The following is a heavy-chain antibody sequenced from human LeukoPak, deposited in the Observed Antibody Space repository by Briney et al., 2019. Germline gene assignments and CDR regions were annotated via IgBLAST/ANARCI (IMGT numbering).Heavy chain of an antibody. D-gene: IGHD2-21*02. J-gene: IGHJ4*02. CDR3: ARATPLVVVTATRFDY. CDR2: IYYSGST. CDR1: GASISSYY. Sequence: SETLSLTCTVSGASISSYYWSWIRQPPGKGLEWIGYIYYSGSTNYNPSLKSRVTISVDTSKNQFSLKLSSVTAADTAVYYCARATPLVVVTATRFDYWGQGTLVTVSS. V-gene: IGHV4-59*01.